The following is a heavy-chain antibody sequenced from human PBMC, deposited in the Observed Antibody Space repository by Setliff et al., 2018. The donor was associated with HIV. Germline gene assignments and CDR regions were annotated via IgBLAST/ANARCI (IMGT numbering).Heavy chain of an antibody. CDR2: ISYDGNKK. V-gene: IGHV3-30*04. Sequence: PGGSLRLSCAASGFTFSSYAMHWVRQAPGKGLEWVAVISYDGNKKYYADSVKGRFTISRDNSKNTLYLQMDSLRTEDTAVYYCASSYPNYNYGNYDFWSGYYHDDAFDIWGQGTMVTVSS. CDR3: ASSYPNYNYGNYDFWSGYYHDDAFDI. J-gene: IGHJ3*02. D-gene: IGHD3-3*01. CDR1: GFTFSSYA.